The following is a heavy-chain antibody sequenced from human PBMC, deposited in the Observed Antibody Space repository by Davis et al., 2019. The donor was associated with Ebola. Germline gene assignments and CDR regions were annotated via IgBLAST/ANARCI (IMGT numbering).Heavy chain of an antibody. V-gene: IGHV1-2*06. CDR2: INPNSGGT. CDR3: AREGSSIAARLPWFDP. J-gene: IGHJ5*02. D-gene: IGHD6-6*01. Sequence: ASVKVSCKASGYTFTGYYMHWVRQAPGQGLEWMGRINPNSGGTNYAQKFQGRVTVTRDTSISTAYMELSRLRSDDTAVYYCAREGSSIAARLPWFDPWGQGTLVTVSS. CDR1: GYTFTGYY.